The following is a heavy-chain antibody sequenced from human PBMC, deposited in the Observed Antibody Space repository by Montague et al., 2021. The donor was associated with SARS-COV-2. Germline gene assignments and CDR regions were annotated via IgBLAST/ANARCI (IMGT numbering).Heavy chain of an antibody. CDR2: TYHSGST. J-gene: IGHJ4*02. V-gene: IGHV4-38-2*02. D-gene: IGHD2-2*01. CDR3: ARSQDCSTTSCHFDY. CDR1: GYSISSGYY. Sequence: SETLSLTCTVSGYSISSGYYWGWIRQPPGKGLEWIGSTYHSGSTXXHPSIKSRVTISVDTSKNQFSLQLSSVTAADTAVYYCARSQDCSTTSCHFDYWGQGTLVTVSS.